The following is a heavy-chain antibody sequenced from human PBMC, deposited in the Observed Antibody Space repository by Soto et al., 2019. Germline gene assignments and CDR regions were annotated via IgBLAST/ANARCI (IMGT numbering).Heavy chain of an antibody. Sequence: GASVKVSCKASGGTFSSYAISWVRQAPGQGLEWMGGIIPIFGTANYAQKFQGRVTITADESTSTAYMELSSLRSEDTAVYYCARGYLTGTTSYYYYGMDVWGQGTTVTVSS. CDR3: ARGYLTGTTSYYYYGMDV. CDR1: GGTFSSYA. CDR2: IIPIFGTA. D-gene: IGHD1-7*01. J-gene: IGHJ6*02. V-gene: IGHV1-69*13.